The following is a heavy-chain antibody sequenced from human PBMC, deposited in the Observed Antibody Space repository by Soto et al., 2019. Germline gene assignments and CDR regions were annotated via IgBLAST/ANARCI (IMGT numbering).Heavy chain of an antibody. CDR3: ARGPHILTGYIHWYFDL. J-gene: IGHJ2*01. V-gene: IGHV3-30*03. D-gene: IGHD3-9*01. CDR2: ISYDGSNK. CDR1: GFTFSSYG. Sequence: QVQLVESGGGVVQPGRSLRLSCAASGFTFSSYGMHWVRQAPGKGLEWVAVISYDGSNKYYADSVKGRFTISRDNSKNTLYLQMNSLRAEDTAVYYCARGPHILTGYIHWYFDLWGRGTLVTVSS.